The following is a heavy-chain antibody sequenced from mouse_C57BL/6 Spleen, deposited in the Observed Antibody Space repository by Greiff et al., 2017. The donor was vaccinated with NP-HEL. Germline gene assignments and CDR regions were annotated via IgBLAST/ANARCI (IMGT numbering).Heavy chain of an antibody. CDR3: ARRYYGSSFAY. CDR1: GFTFSDYG. CDR2: ISSGSSTI. V-gene: IGHV5-17*01. Sequence: EVQLVESGGGLVKPGGSLKLSCAASGFTFSDYGMHWVRQAPEKGLEWVAYISSGSSTIYYADTVKGRFTISRDNAKNTLFLQMTSLRSEDTAMYYCARRYYGSSFAYWGQGTLVTVSA. D-gene: IGHD1-1*01. J-gene: IGHJ3*01.